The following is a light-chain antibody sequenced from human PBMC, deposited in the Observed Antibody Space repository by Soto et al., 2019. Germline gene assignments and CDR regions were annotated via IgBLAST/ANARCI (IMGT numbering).Light chain of an antibody. CDR1: ENVSNNY. CDR3: QQYGSSPPYT. J-gene: IGKJ2*01. V-gene: IGKV3-20*01. CDR2: GSS. Sequence: EVVLTQSPGTLSLSPGERATLSCRASENVSNNYLAWYQQKPGQAPRLLIFGSSDRAAGIPDRFSGSGSGTDFTLTISRLEPDDFAVYYCQQYGSSPPYTFGQGTKLEI.